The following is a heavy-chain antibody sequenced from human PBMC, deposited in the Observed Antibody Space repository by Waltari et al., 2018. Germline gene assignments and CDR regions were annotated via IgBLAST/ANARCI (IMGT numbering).Heavy chain of an antibody. CDR1: GGSFSGYY. Sequence: QVQLQQWGAGLLKPSETLSLTCAVYGGSFSGYYWSWIRQPPGKGLEWIGEINHSGSTNYNPSRKSRVTISVDTSKNQFSLKLSSVTAADTAVYYCARHPRRGYCSSTSCYMHFDYWGQGTLVTVSS. CDR2: INHSGST. CDR3: ARHPRRGYCSSTSCYMHFDY. V-gene: IGHV4-34*01. J-gene: IGHJ4*02. D-gene: IGHD2-2*02.